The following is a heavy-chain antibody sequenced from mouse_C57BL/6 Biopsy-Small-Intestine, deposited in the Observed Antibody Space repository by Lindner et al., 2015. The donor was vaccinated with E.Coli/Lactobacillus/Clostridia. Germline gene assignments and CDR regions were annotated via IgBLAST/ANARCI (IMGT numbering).Heavy chain of an antibody. CDR2: FDPENGET. Sequence: PVKVSCKVSGNSLTELSMHWVRQAPGKGLEWMGGFDPENGETVYAQNFQGRVTMTEDTSIDTAYMELSSLTSEDTAVYYCAPAGILIGYYQSVSFQYWGQGTLVTVSS. D-gene: IGHD1-1*01. CDR1: GNSLTELS. V-gene: IGHV1-34*01. CDR3: APAGILIGYYQSVSFQY. J-gene: IGHJ4*01.